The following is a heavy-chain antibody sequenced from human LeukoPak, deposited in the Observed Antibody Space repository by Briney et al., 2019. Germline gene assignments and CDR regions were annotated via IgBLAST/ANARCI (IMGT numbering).Heavy chain of an antibody. Sequence: GGSLRLSCAASGFTFSSYGMHWVRQAPGKGLEWVAVISYDGSNKYYADSVKGRFTISRDNSKNTLYLQMNSLRAEDTAVYYCATNCGGDCYGDYWGQGTLVTVSS. CDR2: ISYDGSNK. J-gene: IGHJ4*02. CDR3: ATNCGGDCYGDY. V-gene: IGHV3-30*03. CDR1: GFTFSSYG. D-gene: IGHD2-21*02.